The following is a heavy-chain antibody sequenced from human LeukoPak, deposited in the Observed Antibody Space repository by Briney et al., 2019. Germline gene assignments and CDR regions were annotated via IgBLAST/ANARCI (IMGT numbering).Heavy chain of an antibody. CDR1: GYTFTSYD. V-gene: IGHV1-69*06. J-gene: IGHJ4*02. CDR2: IIPIFGTA. D-gene: IGHD3-22*01. Sequence: SVKVSCKASGYTFTSYDINWVRQATGQGLEWMGGIIPIFGTANYAQKFQGRVTITADKSTSTAYMELSSLRSEDTAVYYCARGGRWNYYDSSGYYYCVYWGQGTLVTVSS. CDR3: ARGGRWNYYDSSGYYYCVY.